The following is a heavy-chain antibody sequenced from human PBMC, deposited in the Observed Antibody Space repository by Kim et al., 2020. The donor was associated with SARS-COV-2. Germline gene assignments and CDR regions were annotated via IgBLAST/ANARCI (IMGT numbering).Heavy chain of an antibody. CDR3: ARDRMDNWNDGWYFDL. V-gene: IGHV4-38-2*02. CDR1: GYSISSGYY. CDR2: IYHSGNT. Sequence: SETLSLTCTVSGYSISSGYYWGWIRQPPGKGLEWIGSIYHSGNTYYNPSLKSRVTISVDTSKNQFSLKLSSVTAADTAVYYCARDRMDNWNDGWYFDLWG. D-gene: IGHD1-20*01. J-gene: IGHJ2*01.